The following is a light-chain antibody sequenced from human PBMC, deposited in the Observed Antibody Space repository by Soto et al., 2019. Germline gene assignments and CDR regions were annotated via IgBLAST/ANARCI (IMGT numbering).Light chain of an antibody. CDR3: QQYASSPLT. J-gene: IGKJ4*01. CDR1: QSVGRDY. Sequence: EIVLTQSPATLSLSPGERATLSCGASQSVGRDYLAWYQLKPGLAPRLLIHGASIRATGIPDRFSGSGSGTGFTLIISRLEPEDFAVYFCQQYASSPLTFGGGTEVEIK. CDR2: GAS. V-gene: IGKV3D-20*01.